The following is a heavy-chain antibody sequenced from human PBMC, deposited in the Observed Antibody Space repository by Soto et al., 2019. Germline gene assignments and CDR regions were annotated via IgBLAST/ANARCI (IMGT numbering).Heavy chain of an antibody. V-gene: IGHV3-23*01. CDR1: EFTFSNYA. CDR2: ISDGGGST. Sequence: EVQLLESGGGLVQPGGSLRLSCTASEFTFSNYAMSWVRQAPGKGLEWVSTISDGGGSTSYADSVKGRLTISRDNSMNTVSLQMDSLRVDDTAIYFCARRDLAYWCQGTLVTVSS. CDR3: ARRDLAY. J-gene: IGHJ4*02.